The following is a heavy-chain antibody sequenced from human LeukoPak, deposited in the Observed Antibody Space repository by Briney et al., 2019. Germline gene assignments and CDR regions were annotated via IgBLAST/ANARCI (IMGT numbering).Heavy chain of an antibody. D-gene: IGHD2-15*01. CDR1: GYSFTTHW. Sequence: GESLKISCKASGYSFTTHWIGWVRQMPGKGLEWMGIIYPGDSDTRYSPSFHGQVTMSADKSITTAHLQWSSLKASDSAMYYCAALVGRSGRAYFDYWGQGTLVTVFS. CDR3: AALVGRSGRAYFDY. J-gene: IGHJ4*02. CDR2: IYPGDSDT. V-gene: IGHV5-51*01.